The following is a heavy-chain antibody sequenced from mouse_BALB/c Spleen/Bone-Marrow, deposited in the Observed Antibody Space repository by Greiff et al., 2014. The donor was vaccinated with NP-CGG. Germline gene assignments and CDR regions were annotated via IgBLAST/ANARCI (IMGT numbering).Heavy chain of an antibody. D-gene: IGHD1-1*01. V-gene: IGHV4-1*02. Sequence: LQLVESGGGLVQPGGSLKLSCAASGFDFSRYWMSWVRQAPGKGLEWIGEINPDSSTINYTPSRKDKFIISRDNAKNTLYLQMSKVRSEDTALYYCARLSYYGRFAYWGQGTLVTVSP. CDR2: INPDSSTI. CDR1: GFDFSRYW. CDR3: ARLSYYGRFAY. J-gene: IGHJ3*01.